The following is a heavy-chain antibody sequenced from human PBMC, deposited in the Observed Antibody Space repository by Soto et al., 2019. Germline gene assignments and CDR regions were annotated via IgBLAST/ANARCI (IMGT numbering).Heavy chain of an antibody. CDR2: ISAYNGNT. J-gene: IGHJ4*02. D-gene: IGHD2-2*01. CDR1: GYTFTIYG. V-gene: IGHV1-18*01. Sequence: ASGKVSCKASGYTFTIYGITWVRQAPGQGLEWMGWISAYNGNTNYAQNLQGRVTMTTDTSTSTAYMELRSLRSDDTAVYYCARRYCSSTSCNQHYFDYWGQGTLVTVSS. CDR3: ARRYCSSTSCNQHYFDY.